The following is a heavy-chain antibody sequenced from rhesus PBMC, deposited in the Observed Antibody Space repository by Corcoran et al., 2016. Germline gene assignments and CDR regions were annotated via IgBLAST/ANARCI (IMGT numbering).Heavy chain of an antibody. V-gene: IGHV2-174*01. Sequence: QVTLKESGPALVKPTQTLTLTCTFSGFSLTTSGMGVGWIRQPPGKALEWLALIYWDDDKRYSTSLKSRLTISKDTSKNQVVLTMTNMDPVDTATYYCARYNRNYGYFDYWGQGVLVTVSS. CDR3: ARYNRNYGYFDY. CDR1: GFSLTTSGMG. D-gene: IGHD1-26*01. CDR2: IYWDDDK. J-gene: IGHJ4*01.